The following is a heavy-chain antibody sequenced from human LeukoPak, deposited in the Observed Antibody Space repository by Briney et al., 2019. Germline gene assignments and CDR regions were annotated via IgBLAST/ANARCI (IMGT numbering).Heavy chain of an antibody. Sequence: ASVKVSCKASGYTFTSYYMHWVRQAPGQGLEWMGIINPSGGSTSYAQKFQGRVTMTRDMSTSTVYMELSSLRSEDTAVYYCARDSSGYYLGGGAFDIWGQGTMVTVSS. CDR3: ARDSSGYYLGGGAFDI. CDR1: GYTFTSYY. V-gene: IGHV1-46*01. D-gene: IGHD3-22*01. J-gene: IGHJ3*02. CDR2: INPSGGST.